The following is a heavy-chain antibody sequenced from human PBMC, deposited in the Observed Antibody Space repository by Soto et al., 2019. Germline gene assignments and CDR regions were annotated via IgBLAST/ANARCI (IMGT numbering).Heavy chain of an antibody. CDR3: ARPRTVFGAVEY. CDR2: IYRSGYT. Sequence: SETLSLTCAVDGYSISSVDYWGWIRQPPGKGLEWIGSIYRSGYTYYNPSLKSRVTISLDTSKNQFSLNLTSVTAADTAVYYCARPRTVFGAVEYWGLGTLVTVSS. V-gene: IGHV4-38-2*01. D-gene: IGHD3-3*01. J-gene: IGHJ4*02. CDR1: GYSISSVDY.